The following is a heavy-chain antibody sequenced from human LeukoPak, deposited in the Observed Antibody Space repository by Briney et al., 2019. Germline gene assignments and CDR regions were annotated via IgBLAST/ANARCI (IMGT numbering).Heavy chain of an antibody. V-gene: IGHV4-61*01. D-gene: IGHD7-27*01. CDR2: VYYSGST. Sequence: PSQTLSLTCTVSGGSISSGSYYWSWIRQPPGKGLEWIGYVYYSGSTEYNPSLRSRITISLEMSKQQFSLNLTSVTAADTAIYYCASNTGTVFDYWGQGALVTVSS. J-gene: IGHJ4*02. CDR1: GGSISSGSYY. CDR3: ASNTGTVFDY.